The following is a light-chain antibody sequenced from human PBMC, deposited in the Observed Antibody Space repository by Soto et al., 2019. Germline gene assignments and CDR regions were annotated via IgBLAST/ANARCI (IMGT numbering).Light chain of an antibody. Sequence: QSALTQPPSASGSPGQSVTISCTGTSSDVGGYNYVSWYQQHPGKAPKLMIYEVSKRPSGVPDRFSGSKSDNTASLTVSGLQAEDEADYYCSSYAGSNNQVFGTGTKGTVL. CDR3: SSYAGSNNQV. J-gene: IGLJ1*01. CDR2: EVS. V-gene: IGLV2-8*01. CDR1: SSDVGGYNY.